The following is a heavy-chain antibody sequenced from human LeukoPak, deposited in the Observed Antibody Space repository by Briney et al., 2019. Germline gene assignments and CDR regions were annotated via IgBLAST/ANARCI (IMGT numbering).Heavy chain of an antibody. CDR1: GIIFSPYP. CDR3: ARDFWSGYYTED. Sequence: GGSLRLPCEFSGIIFSPYPMNWSRRAPGRGGEGIQYFSGSSSGSTSITQYADSGKGRFTISRDNAKNSLHLQMDSLSAEDTAVYYCARDFWSGYYTEDWGQEALVIVSS. J-gene: IGHJ4*02. D-gene: IGHD3-3*01. CDR2: FSGSSSGSTSIT. V-gene: IGHV3-48*04.